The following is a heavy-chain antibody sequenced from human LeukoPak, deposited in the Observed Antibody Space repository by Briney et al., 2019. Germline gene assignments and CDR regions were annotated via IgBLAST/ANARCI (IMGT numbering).Heavy chain of an antibody. D-gene: IGHD6-19*01. V-gene: IGHV4-34*01. CDR1: GGSFSGYY. CDR2: INHSGST. CDR3: ARRSSGWYRGWFDP. J-gene: IGHJ5*02. Sequence: SETLSLTCAVYGGSFSGYYWSWIRQPPGKGLEWIGGINHSGSTNYNPSLKSRVTISVDTSKNQFSLKLSSVTAADTAVYYCARRSSGWYRGWFDPWGQGTLVTVSS.